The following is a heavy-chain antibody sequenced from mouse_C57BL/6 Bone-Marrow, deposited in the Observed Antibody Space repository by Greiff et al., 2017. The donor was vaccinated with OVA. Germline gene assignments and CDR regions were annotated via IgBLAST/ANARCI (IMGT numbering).Heavy chain of an antibody. D-gene: IGHD1-1*01. Sequence: EVKVVESGGDLVKPGGSLKLSCAASGFTFSSYGMSWVRQTPDKRLEWVATISSGGSYTYYPDSVQGRFTISRDTAKNTLYLQMSSLKSEDTAMYYCARQKDYGEYYFDYWGQGTTLTVSS. CDR3: ARQKDYGEYYFDY. J-gene: IGHJ2*01. CDR2: ISSGGSYT. CDR1: GFTFSSYG. V-gene: IGHV5-6*01.